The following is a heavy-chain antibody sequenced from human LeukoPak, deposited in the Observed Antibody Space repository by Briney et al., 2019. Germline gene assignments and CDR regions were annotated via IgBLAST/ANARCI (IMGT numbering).Heavy chain of an antibody. CDR2: IYTSGST. CDR1: GGSISGCSYY. V-gene: IGHV4-61*02. Sequence: SQTLSLTCTVSGGSISGCSYYWGWIRQPAGKGLEWIGRIYTSGSTNYNPSLKSRVTISVDTSKTQFSLKLSSVTAADTAVYYCARDVPPTPYFDYWGQGALVTVSS. J-gene: IGHJ4*02. CDR3: ARDVPPTPYFDY.